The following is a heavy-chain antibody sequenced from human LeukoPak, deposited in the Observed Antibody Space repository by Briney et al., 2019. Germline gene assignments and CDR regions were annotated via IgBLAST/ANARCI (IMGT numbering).Heavy chain of an antibody. V-gene: IGHV4-59*12. J-gene: IGHJ4*02. CDR3: ARYGATVSARFDY. CDR1: GGSISSYY. Sequence: PSETLSLTCTVSGGSISSYYWSWIRQPPGKGLEWIGYIYYSGSTNYNPSLKSRVTISVDTSKNQFSLKLSSVTAADTAVYYCARYGATVSARFDYWGQGTLVTVSS. D-gene: IGHD4-17*01. CDR2: IYYSGST.